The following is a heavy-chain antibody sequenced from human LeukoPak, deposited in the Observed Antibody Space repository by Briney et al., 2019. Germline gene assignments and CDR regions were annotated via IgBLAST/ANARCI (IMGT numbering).Heavy chain of an antibody. V-gene: IGHV4-59*01. D-gene: IGHD4-23*01. J-gene: IGHJ6*02. Sequence: WETLTLTCTASGGTISSYYWSWIRQPPGKGLEWVGYIYYSGSTNYNPSPKSRVTISVDTSKNQFSLKLSSVTAADTAVYYCARLVTPFYYGMDVWGQGTTVTVSS. CDR1: GGTISSYY. CDR2: IYYSGST. CDR3: ARLVTPFYYGMDV.